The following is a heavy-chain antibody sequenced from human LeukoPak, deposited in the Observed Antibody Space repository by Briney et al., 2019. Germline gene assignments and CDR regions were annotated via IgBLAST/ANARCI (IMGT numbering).Heavy chain of an antibody. CDR1: GGSISSYY. D-gene: IGHD3-22*01. CDR2: INHSGST. CDR3: ARDRHYYDSFDY. Sequence: SETLSLTCTVSGGSISSYYWSWIRQPPGKGLEWIGEINHSGSTDYNPSLKSRVTISVDTSKNQFSLKLSSVTAADTAVYYCARDRHYYDSFDYWGQGTLVTVSS. J-gene: IGHJ4*02. V-gene: IGHV4-34*01.